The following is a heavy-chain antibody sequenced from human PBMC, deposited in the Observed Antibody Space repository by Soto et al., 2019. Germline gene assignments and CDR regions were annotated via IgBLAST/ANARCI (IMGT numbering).Heavy chain of an antibody. D-gene: IGHD2-15*01. CDR1: GFTFNKYG. Sequence: GGSLRLSCAASGFTFNKYGMGWVRQAPGKGLEWVSTITGNGGDTASPGSVKGRFTISRDNSKNSLFLQMNSLSADDTGVYFCARRQCSGGTCEAFDSWGQGTLVTVSS. CDR3: ARRQCSGGTCEAFDS. V-gene: IGHV3-23*01. J-gene: IGHJ4*02. CDR2: ITGNGGDT.